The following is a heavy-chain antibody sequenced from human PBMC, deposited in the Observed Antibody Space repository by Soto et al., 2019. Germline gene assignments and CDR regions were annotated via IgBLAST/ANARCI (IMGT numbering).Heavy chain of an antibody. CDR1: GGSISSYY. CDR3: ARQPFTPGGWKVSSWTFYYYYGMDV. Sequence: SETLSLTCTVSGGSISSYYWSWIRQPPGRGLEWIGYIYYSGSTSYNPSLKSRVTISVDTSKNQFSLKLSSVTAADTAVYYCARQPFTPGGWKVSSWTFYYYYGMDVWGQGTTVTVSS. J-gene: IGHJ6*02. CDR2: IYYSGST. D-gene: IGHD6-13*01. V-gene: IGHV4-59*08.